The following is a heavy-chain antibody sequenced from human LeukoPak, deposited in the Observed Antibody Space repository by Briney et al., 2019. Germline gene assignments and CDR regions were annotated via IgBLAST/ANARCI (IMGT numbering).Heavy chain of an antibody. CDR3: ARVANIVVVPAAMDY. D-gene: IGHD2-2*01. J-gene: IGHJ4*02. Sequence: ASVKVSCKASGYTFTGYYMHWVRQAPGQGLEWMGRINPNSGGTNYAQKFQGRVTMTRDTSISTAYMELRSLRSDDTAVYYCARVANIVVVPAAMDYWGQGTLVTVSS. CDR2: INPNSGGT. V-gene: IGHV1-2*06. CDR1: GYTFTGYY.